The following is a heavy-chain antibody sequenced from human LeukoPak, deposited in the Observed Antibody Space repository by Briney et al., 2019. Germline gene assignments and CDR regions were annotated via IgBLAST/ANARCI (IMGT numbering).Heavy chain of an antibody. CDR1: GFTFSSYW. CDR2: IKQDGSEK. CDR3: ATIPVGWTYYFDY. J-gene: IGHJ4*02. V-gene: IGHV3-7*01. Sequence: GGSLRLSCAASGFTFSSYWMSWVRQAPGKGLEWVANIKQDGSEKYYVDSAKGRFTISRDNAKNSLYLQMNSLRAEDTAVYYCATIPVGWTYYFDYWGQGTLVTVSS. D-gene: IGHD2-8*02.